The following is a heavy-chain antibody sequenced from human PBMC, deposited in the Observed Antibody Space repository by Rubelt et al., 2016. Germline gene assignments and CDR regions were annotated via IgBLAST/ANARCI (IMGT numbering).Heavy chain of an antibody. CDR3: ARGYLSNSFDY. D-gene: IGHD4-11*01. CDR1: GFAFSNYA. CDR2: LRGGGGSI. Sequence: EVHLVESGGGLVQPGGSLRLSCAASGFAFSNYAMSWVRLAPGKGLEWVSTLRGGGGSIYYADSVRGRLTISRDKAKNSLDLQTNSLRAEDTSVYYCARGYLSNSFDYWGQGTLVTVSS. J-gene: IGHJ4*02. V-gene: IGHV3-23*04.